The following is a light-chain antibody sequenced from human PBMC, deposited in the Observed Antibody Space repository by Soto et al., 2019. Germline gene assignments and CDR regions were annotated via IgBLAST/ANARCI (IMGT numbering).Light chain of an antibody. CDR2: EAS. J-gene: IGKJ2*01. V-gene: IGKV1-5*01. Sequence: DIQMTQSPSILSASVGDRVTITCRASQSVRTWMAWYQQKPGKAPNLLIFEASTLQRGVPSRFSGSGSGTEFTLTISGLQPDDFATYYCQQYDSHRGSFGQGTKLVMK. CDR1: QSVRTW. CDR3: QQYDSHRGS.